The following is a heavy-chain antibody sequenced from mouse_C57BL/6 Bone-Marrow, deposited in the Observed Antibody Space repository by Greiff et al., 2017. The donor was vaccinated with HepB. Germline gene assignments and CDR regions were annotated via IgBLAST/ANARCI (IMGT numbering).Heavy chain of an antibody. V-gene: IGHV3-6*01. D-gene: IGHD2-4*01. J-gene: IGHJ2*01. CDR1: GYSITSGYY. CDR2: ISYDGSN. Sequence: EVQLQESGPGLVKPSQSLSLTCSVTGYSITSGYYWNWIRQFPGNKLEWMGYISYDGSNNYNPSLKNRISITRDTSKNQFFLKLNSVTTEDTATYYCARGMDDYDYFDYWGQGTTLTVSS. CDR3: ARGMDDYDYFDY.